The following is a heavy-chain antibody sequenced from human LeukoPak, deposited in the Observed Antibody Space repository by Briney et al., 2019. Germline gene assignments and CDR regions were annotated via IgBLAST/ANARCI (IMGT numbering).Heavy chain of an antibody. Sequence: PSQTLSLTCAVSGGSISSGGYSWSWIRQPPGKGLEWVGYIYHSGSTHYNPSLKSRVTISVDRSKNQFSLKLSFVTAADTAVYYCARGDYGSGSYVVDYWGQGTLVTVSS. D-gene: IGHD3-10*01. J-gene: IGHJ4*02. CDR1: GGSISSGGYS. CDR3: ARGDYGSGSYVVDY. V-gene: IGHV4-30-2*01. CDR2: IYHSGST.